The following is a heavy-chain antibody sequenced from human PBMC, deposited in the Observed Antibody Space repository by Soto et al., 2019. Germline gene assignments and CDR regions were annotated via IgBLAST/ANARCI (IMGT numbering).Heavy chain of an antibody. CDR1: GYSFSTYW. CDR2: IYPGDSDS. D-gene: IGHD6-19*01. V-gene: IGHV5-51*01. CDR3: ARSRRGAYSSGWYSLSGYYNYGIDV. Sequence: PGESLKISCKGSGYSFSTYWIGWVRQMPGKGLEWMGIIYPGDSDSRYNPSFQGQVTISADKSISTAYLQWNSLKASDTAMYYCARSRRGAYSSGWYSLSGYYNYGIDVWGQGTKVTVSS. J-gene: IGHJ6*02.